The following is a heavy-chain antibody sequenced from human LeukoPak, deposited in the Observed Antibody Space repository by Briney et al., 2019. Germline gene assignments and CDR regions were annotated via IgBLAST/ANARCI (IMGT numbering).Heavy chain of an antibody. J-gene: IGHJ4*02. CDR2: IKQDGSEK. D-gene: IGHD4-23*01. Sequence: PGGSLRLSCAPSGFTINIYAMTWVRQAPGKGLEWVANIKQDGSEKYYVDSVKGRFTISRDNAKNSLYLQMNSLRAEDTAVYYCAREGQGGNSSKVDYWGQGTLVTVSS. CDR1: GFTINIYA. CDR3: AREGQGGNSSKVDY. V-gene: IGHV3-7*01.